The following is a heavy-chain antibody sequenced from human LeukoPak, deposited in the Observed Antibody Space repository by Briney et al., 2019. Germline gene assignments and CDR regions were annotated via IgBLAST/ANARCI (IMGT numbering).Heavy chain of an antibody. CDR3: ARVHYYYYYMDV. CDR2: IYHSGST. J-gene: IGHJ6*03. CDR1: GYSISSGSY. V-gene: IGHV4-38-2*02. Sequence: SETLSLTCTVSGYSISSGSYWGWIRQPPGKGLEYIGSIYHSGSTYNNPSLKSQVTISVDTSKNQFSLKLSSVTAADTAVYYCARVHYYYYYMDVWGKGTTVTISS. D-gene: IGHD3-10*01.